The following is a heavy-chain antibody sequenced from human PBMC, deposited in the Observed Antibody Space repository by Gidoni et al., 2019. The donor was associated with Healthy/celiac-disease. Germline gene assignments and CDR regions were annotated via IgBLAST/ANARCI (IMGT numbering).Heavy chain of an antibody. CDR3: ARRSKYSSSDWFDP. CDR1: GDSVSSTSAA. D-gene: IGHD6-6*01. Sequence: QVQLQQSGPGLVKPSQTLSLTCAIPGDSVSSTSAARNWIRQSPSRGLEWLGRTYYRSKWYNDYAVSVKSRITINPDTSKNQFSLQLNSVTPEDTAVYYCARRSKYSSSDWFDPWGQGTLVTVSS. J-gene: IGHJ5*02. CDR2: TYYRSKWYN. V-gene: IGHV6-1*01.